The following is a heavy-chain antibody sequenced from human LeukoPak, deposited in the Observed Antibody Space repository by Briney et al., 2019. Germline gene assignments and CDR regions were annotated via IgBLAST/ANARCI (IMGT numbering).Heavy chain of an antibody. CDR1: GFTFSNFA. J-gene: IGHJ4*02. CDR3: AKGVRSYESGDYGDS. CDR2: ISGTGDTT. Sequence: GGSLRLSCAASGFTFSNFAMCWVRQAPGKGLDWVSDISGTGDTTYYADSVKGRFTISRDNSKSTLFLQMNSLSVEDTAVYYCAKGVRSYESGDYGDSWGKGILVTVSS. D-gene: IGHD3-22*01. V-gene: IGHV3-23*01.